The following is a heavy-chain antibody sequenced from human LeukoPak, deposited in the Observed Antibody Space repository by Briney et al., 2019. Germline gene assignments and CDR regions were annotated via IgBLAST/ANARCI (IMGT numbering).Heavy chain of an antibody. CDR3: ARANSYYYDSSGSNPYFDY. CDR2: IYHSGST. V-gene: IGHV4-30-2*01. J-gene: IGHJ4*02. D-gene: IGHD3-22*01. Sequence: SETLSLTCAVSGVSISSGGYSWSWIRQPPGKGLEWIGYIYHSGSTYYNPSLKSRVTISVDRSKNQFSLKLSSVTAADTAVYYCARANSYYYDSSGSNPYFDYWGQGTLVTVSS. CDR1: GVSISSGGYS.